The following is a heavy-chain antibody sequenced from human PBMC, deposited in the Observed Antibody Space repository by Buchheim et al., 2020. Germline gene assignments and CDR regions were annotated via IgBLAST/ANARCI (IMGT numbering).Heavy chain of an antibody. CDR1: GFTFSDYY. CDR2: IRISCIPL. V-gene: IGHV3-11*01. CDR3: AGDPGHDGYNRDLDY. Sequence: QVQLVESGGGFVKPGGSLRLSCAASGFTFSDYYMSWIRQAPGKGLEWVSYIRISCIPLYYADSVKGRFTISRDNAKNSLYLQMNSLRAEDTAGYYCAGDPGHDGYNRDLDYWGQGTL. D-gene: IGHD5-24*01. J-gene: IGHJ4*02.